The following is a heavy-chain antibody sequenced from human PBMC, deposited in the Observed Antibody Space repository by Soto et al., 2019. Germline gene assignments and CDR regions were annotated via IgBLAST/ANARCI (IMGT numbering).Heavy chain of an antibody. V-gene: IGHV3-23*01. D-gene: IGHD3-16*01. CDR2: ISASGAST. Sequence: GGSLRLSCAASGFAYDTYVMPWVRQAPGKGLEWVSGISASGASTYYADSVKGRFTISRDMDLQMNSLRVEDTAIYYCAKGRGHGYAFDYWGPGTLVTVSS. CDR1: GFAYDTYV. CDR3: AKGRGHGYAFDY. J-gene: IGHJ4*02.